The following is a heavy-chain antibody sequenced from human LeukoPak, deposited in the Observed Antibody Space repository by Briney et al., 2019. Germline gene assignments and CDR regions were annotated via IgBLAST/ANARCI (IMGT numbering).Heavy chain of an antibody. CDR3: ARDSNWNGFDP. CDR1: GFTFSSYS. J-gene: IGHJ5*02. V-gene: IGHV3-21*01. D-gene: IGHD1-1*01. CDR2: ISSSSSYI. Sequence: PGGSLRLSCAASGFTFSSYSMNWVRQAPGKGLGWVSSISSSSSYIYYADSVKGRLTISRDNAKNSLYLQMNSLRAEDTAVYYCARDSNWNGFDPWGQGTLVTVSS.